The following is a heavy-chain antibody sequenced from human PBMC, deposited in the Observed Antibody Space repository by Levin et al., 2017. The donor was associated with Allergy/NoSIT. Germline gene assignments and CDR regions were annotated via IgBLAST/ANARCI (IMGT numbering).Heavy chain of an antibody. D-gene: IGHD3-10*01. CDR2: ISSSSSYT. CDR1: GFTFSDYY. CDR3: ARTPKYYYGSGSRYYFDY. V-gene: IGHV3-11*03. Sequence: PGGSLRLSCAASGFTFSDYYMSWIRQAPGKGLEWVSYISSSSSYTNYADSVKGRFTISRDNAKNSLYLQMNSLRAEDTAVYYCARTPKYYYGSGSRYYFDYWGQGTLVTVSS. J-gene: IGHJ4*02.